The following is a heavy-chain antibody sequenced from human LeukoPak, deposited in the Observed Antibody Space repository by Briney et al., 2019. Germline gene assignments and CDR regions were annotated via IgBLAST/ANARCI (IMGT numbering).Heavy chain of an antibody. V-gene: IGHV4-59*01. CDR3: ARSPPHWWFDP. CDR2: IYYSGST. CDR1: GGSISSYY. J-gene: IGHJ5*02. Sequence: SETLSLTCTASGGSISSYYWSWIRQPPGKGLEWIGYIYYSGSTNYNPSLKSRVTISVDTSKNQFSLKLSSVTAADTAVYYGARSPPHWWFDPWGQGTLVTVSS.